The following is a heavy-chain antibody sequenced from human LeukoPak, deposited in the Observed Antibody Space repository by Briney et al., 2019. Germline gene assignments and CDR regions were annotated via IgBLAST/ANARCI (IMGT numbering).Heavy chain of an antibody. CDR3: ARDPPYYDFWSGYYTHLDY. D-gene: IGHD3-3*01. CDR2: INPNSGGT. CDR1: GYTFTGYY. J-gene: IGHJ4*02. V-gene: IGHV1-2*02. Sequence: ASVKVSRKASGYTFTGYYMHWVRQAPGQGLEWMGWINPNSGGTNYAQKFQGRVTMTRDTSISTAYMELSRLRSDDTAVYYCARDPPYYDFWSGYYTHLDYWGQGTLVTVSS.